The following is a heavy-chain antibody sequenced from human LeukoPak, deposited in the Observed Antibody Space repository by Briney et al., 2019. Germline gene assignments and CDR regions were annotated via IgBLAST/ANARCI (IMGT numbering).Heavy chain of an antibody. CDR2: ISYDGSNK. CDR3: AKPRGSGYYWTY. D-gene: IGHD3-22*01. J-gene: IGHJ4*02. V-gene: IGHV3-30-3*02. Sequence: GGSLRLSCAASGFTFSSYAMHWVRQAPGKGLEWVAVISYDGSNKYYADSVKGRFTISRDNSKNTLYLQMNSLRAEDTAVYYCAKPRGSGYYWTYWGQGTLVTVSS. CDR1: GFTFSSYA.